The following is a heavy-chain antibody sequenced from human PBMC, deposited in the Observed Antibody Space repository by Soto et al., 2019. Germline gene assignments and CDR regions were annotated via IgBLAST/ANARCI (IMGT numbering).Heavy chain of an antibody. CDR2: ISAYNGNT. V-gene: IGHV1-18*01. J-gene: IGHJ4*02. CDR1: GYTFTSYG. D-gene: IGHD2-2*01. CDR3: ARARVVPAVPAPAY. Sequence: GASVKVSCKASGYTFTSYGISWVRQAPGQGLEWMGWISAYNGNTNYAQKLQGRVTMTTDTSTSTAYMELRSLRSDDTAVYYCARARVVPAVPAPAYWGQGTLVTVSS.